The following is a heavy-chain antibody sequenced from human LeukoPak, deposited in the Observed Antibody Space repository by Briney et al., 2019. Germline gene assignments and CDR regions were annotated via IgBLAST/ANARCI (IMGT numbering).Heavy chain of an antibody. Sequence: ASVKVSCKISGYTLTELSMHWVRQAPGKGLEWMGGFDPEDGETIYAQKFQGRVTMTEDTSTDTAYMELSSLRSEDTAVYYCATRVFVVGATCLFDYWGQGTLVTVSS. CDR3: ATRVFVVGATCLFDY. D-gene: IGHD1-26*01. V-gene: IGHV1-24*01. CDR1: GYTLTELS. J-gene: IGHJ4*02. CDR2: FDPEDGET.